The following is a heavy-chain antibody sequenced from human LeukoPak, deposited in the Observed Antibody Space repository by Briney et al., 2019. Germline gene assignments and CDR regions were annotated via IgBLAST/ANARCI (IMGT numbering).Heavy chain of an antibody. V-gene: IGHV1-69*13. CDR2: IIPIFGTA. Sequence: SVKVSCKASGGTFSSYAISWVRQAPGQGLEWMGGIIPIFGTANYAQKFQGRVTITADESTSIAYMELSSLRSEDTAVYYCARSEEGSGWYRGYYYYYMDVWGKGTTVTISS. CDR3: ARSEEGSGWYRGYYYYYMDV. CDR1: GGTFSSYA. D-gene: IGHD6-19*01. J-gene: IGHJ6*03.